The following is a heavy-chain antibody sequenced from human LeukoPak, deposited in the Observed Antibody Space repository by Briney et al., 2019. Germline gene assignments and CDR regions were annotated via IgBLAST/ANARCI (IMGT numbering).Heavy chain of an antibody. V-gene: IGHV1-69*04. D-gene: IGHD2-2*01. CDR1: GGTFSSYT. CDR3: ARDLAVPAAMGRAWFDP. Sequence: SVKVSCKASGGTFSSYTISWVRQAPGQGLEWMGRIIPILGIANYAQKFQGRVTITADKSTSTAYMELSSLRSDDTAVYYCARDLAVPAAMGRAWFDPWGQGTLVTVSS. CDR2: IIPILGIA. J-gene: IGHJ5*02.